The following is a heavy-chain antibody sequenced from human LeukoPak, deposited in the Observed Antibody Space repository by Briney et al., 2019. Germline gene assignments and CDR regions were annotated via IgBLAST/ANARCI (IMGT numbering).Heavy chain of an antibody. V-gene: IGHV4-61*02. CDR3: ARGPLNGITEYFQH. CDR1: GGSISSGSYY. D-gene: IGHD3-9*01. J-gene: IGHJ1*01. CDR2: IYTGGST. Sequence: SETLSLTCTVSGGSISSGSYYWSWIRQPAGKGLEWIGRIYTGGSTNYNPSLKSRVTISLDTSKNQFSLRLSSVTAADTAVYYCARGPLNGITEYFQHWGQGTLVTVSS.